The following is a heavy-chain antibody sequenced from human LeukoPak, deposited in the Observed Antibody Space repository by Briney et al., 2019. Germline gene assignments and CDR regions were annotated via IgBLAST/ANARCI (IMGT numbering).Heavy chain of an antibody. J-gene: IGHJ6*03. Sequence: SETLSLTCTVSGGSVSSYYSSWIRQPAGEGLEWIRRIYTVGRTNYNPSLKSRVTISVDKSKDQFSLKLSSVTAADTAVYYCARVSRAGATTLAYYYYMDVWGKGTTVTVSS. V-gene: IGHV4-4*07. CDR2: IYTVGRT. CDR1: GGSVSSYY. D-gene: IGHD1-26*01. CDR3: ARVSRAGATTLAYYYYMDV.